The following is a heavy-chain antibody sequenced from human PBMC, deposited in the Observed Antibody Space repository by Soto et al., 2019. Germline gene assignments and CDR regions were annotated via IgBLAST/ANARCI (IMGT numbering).Heavy chain of an antibody. CDR1: GFTFGDYA. D-gene: IGHD1-26*01. V-gene: IGHV3-49*03. Sequence: GGSLRLSCTASGFTFGDYAMSWFRQAPGKGLEWVGFIRSKAYGGTTEYAASVKGRFTISRDDSKSIAYLQMNSLKTEDTAVYYCTREAGDAIEDNWFDPWGQGTLVTVSS. CDR3: TREAGDAIEDNWFDP. CDR2: IRSKAYGGTT. J-gene: IGHJ5*02.